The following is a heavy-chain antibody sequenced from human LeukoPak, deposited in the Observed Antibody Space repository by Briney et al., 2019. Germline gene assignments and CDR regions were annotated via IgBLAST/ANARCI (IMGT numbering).Heavy chain of an antibody. Sequence: GRCLRLSCAASGFTFSRNWTQWVSPAGGKGLGWVAVISYDGSNKYYADSVKGRFTISRDNSKNTLYLQMNSLRAEDTAVYYCARDGAAVAGYFDYWGQGTLATVSS. D-gene: IGHD6-19*01. CDR3: ARDGAAVAGYFDY. J-gene: IGHJ4*02. V-gene: IGHV3-30-3*01. CDR1: GFTFSRNW. CDR2: ISYDGSNK.